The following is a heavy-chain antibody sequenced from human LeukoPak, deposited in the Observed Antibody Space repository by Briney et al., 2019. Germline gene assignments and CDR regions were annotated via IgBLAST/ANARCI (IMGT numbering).Heavy chain of an antibody. CDR2: IKEDGSDK. V-gene: IGHV3-7*01. Sequence: GGSLRLSCAASGFTFSSYSMNWVRQAPGKGLEWVADIKEDGSDKYSVDSVKGRFTISRDNTKNPLYLHMDSLRAEDTAVYYCARDTYRFFDLWGRGTLVTVSS. J-gene: IGHJ2*01. CDR1: GFTFSSYS. CDR3: ARDTYRFFDL.